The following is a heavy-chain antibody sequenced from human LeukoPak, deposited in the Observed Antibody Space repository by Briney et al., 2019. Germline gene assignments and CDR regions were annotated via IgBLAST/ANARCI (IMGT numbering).Heavy chain of an antibody. D-gene: IGHD1-20*01. CDR1: GFTFSSSA. J-gene: IGHJ5*02. CDR2: ISGSGSGSST. Sequence: GGSLRLSCAASGFTFSSSAMSWVRQAPGKGLEWVSTISGSGSGSSTYYAESVKGRFTISRDNSKNTLYLQMNSLRAEDTAVYYCAKGTSYNWNDGWFDPWGNGILVTVSS. CDR3: AKGTSYNWNDGWFDP. V-gene: IGHV3-23*01.